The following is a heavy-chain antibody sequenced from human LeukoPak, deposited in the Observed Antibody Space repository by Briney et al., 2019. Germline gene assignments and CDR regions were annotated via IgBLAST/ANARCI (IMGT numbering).Heavy chain of an antibody. J-gene: IGHJ4*02. CDR2: ISRSSDTI. CDR1: GFTFSSNS. D-gene: IGHD3-10*01. V-gene: IGHV3-48*02. Sequence: GGSLRLSCAASGFTFSSNSMNWVRQAPGKGLEWVSYISRSSDTIYYADSVKGRFTISRDHAKNSLYLQMNSLRDEDTAVYYCARDLTTMVRGLPLDYWGQGTLVTVSS. CDR3: ARDLTTMVRGLPLDY.